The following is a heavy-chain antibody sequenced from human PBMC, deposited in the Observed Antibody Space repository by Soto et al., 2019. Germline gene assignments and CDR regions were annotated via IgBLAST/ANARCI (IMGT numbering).Heavy chain of an antibody. Sequence: QVQLVQSGGEVKKPGASVKVSCKASGYTFTNYGISWVRQAPGQGLEWMGWINVYNGNTKYAQKGQGRVTMTTDTYTRTAYMELRSLRSDDTAVYYCARGVGSGSYYNQYDWFDPWGQGTLVTVSS. J-gene: IGHJ5*02. CDR1: GYTFTNYG. CDR2: INVYNGNT. D-gene: IGHD3-10*01. V-gene: IGHV1-18*01. CDR3: ARGVGSGSYYNQYDWFDP.